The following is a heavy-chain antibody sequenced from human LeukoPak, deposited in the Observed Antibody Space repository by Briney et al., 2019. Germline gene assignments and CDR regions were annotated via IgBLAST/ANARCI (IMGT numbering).Heavy chain of an antibody. CDR3: ARTPTQADPGDCGGDCYPYWYFDL. D-gene: IGHD2-21*02. Sequence: PGGSLRLSCAASGFTFSSYSMNWVRQAPGKGLEWVSSISSSGSYIYYADSVKGRFTISRDNSKNTLYLQMNSLRAEDTAVYYCARTPTQADPGDCGGDCYPYWYFDLWGRGTLVTVSS. V-gene: IGHV3-21*01. J-gene: IGHJ2*01. CDR2: ISSSGSYI. CDR1: GFTFSSYS.